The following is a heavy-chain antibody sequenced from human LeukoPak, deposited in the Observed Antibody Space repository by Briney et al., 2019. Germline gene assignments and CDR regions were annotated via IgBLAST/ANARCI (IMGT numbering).Heavy chain of an antibody. V-gene: IGHV4-59*12. CDR2: IYYSGST. CDR3: ARVEDYYGSGSYDY. CDR1: GGSISSYY. Sequence: SETLSLTCTVSGGSISSYYWSWIRQPPGKGLEWIGYIYYSGSTNYNPSLKSRVTMSVDTSKNQFSLKLSSVTAADTAVYYCARVEDYYGSGSYDYWGQGTLVTVSS. J-gene: IGHJ4*02. D-gene: IGHD3-10*01.